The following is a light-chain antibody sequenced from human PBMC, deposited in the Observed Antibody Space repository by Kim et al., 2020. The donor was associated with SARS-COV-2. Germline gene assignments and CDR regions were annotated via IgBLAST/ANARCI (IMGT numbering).Light chain of an antibody. CDR1: SGSIDDNY. V-gene: IGLV6-57*04. Sequence: NFMLTQPLSVSESPGKTVTISCTRSSGSIDDNYVQWYQQRPGGVPTAVIYEDDQRPSGVSYRFSGSIDNSSNSASLTISGLKTEDEADYYCQSYNRSNVVFGGGTQLTVL. CDR2: EDD. CDR3: QSYNRSNVV. J-gene: IGLJ2*01.